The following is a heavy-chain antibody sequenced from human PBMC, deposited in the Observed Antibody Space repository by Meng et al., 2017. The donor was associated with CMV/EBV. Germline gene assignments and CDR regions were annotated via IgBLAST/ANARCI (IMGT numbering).Heavy chain of an antibody. CDR3: AKRTAQLGIFDY. V-gene: IGHV3-23*01. CDR1: GCTFSAYT. CDR2: ISGNGFTT. D-gene: IGHD7-27*01. Sequence: CAAYGCTFSAYTMSWVRQAPGKGLEWVSAISGNGFTTNYADSVKGRFTISRDNSKNTLYLQMNSLRAEDTAVYYCAKRTAQLGIFDYWGQGTLVTVSS. J-gene: IGHJ4*02.